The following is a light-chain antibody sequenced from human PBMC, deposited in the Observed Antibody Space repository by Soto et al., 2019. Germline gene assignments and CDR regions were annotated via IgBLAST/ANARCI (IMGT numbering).Light chain of an antibody. V-gene: IGKV3-20*01. CDR3: QQYGSSGT. CDR2: GAS. Sequence: EIVLTQSPGTLSVSPGERATLSCRASQSVSSNLACYQQKPGQAPRLLIYGASNQATGIPDRFSGSGSGTDFTITISRLEHEDFAEYYCQQYGSSGTFGQGTKVDIK. J-gene: IGKJ1*01. CDR1: QSVSSN.